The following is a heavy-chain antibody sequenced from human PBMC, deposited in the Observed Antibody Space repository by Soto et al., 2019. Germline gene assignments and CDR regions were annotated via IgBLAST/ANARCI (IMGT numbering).Heavy chain of an antibody. CDR2: IFANGHT. Sequence: SETLSLTCIVSGGSISEKYWNWVRQPPGKGLEWIGLIFANGHTDYNPSLKSRVTMSVDASKNQFSLRLTSMTAADTAVYYCVASLPASGLNWLDPCGRGTLVTVSS. D-gene: IGHD6-13*01. CDR3: VASLPASGLNWLDP. V-gene: IGHV4-4*07. J-gene: IGHJ5*02. CDR1: GGSISEKY.